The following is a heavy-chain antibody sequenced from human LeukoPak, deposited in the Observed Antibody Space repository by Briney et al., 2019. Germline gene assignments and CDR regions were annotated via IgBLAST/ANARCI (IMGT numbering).Heavy chain of an antibody. D-gene: IGHD3-10*01. V-gene: IGHV3-64D*06. Sequence: GGSLRLSCSASGFTFSRYAMHWVRQAPGKGLEYVSAISSNGGSTYYADSVKGRFTISRDNSSNTLHLQMSSLRVEDTAVYYCVKDSSSGSYFDYWGQGTLVTVSS. CDR1: GFTFSRYA. J-gene: IGHJ4*02. CDR2: ISSNGGST. CDR3: VKDSSSGSYFDY.